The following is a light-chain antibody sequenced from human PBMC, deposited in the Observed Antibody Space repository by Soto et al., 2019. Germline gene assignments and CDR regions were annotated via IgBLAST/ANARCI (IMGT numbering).Light chain of an antibody. CDR3: YSYAGSTTYV. V-gene: IGLV2-23*01. J-gene: IGLJ1*01. Sequence: QSALTQPASVSGSPGQSITISCTGTSSDVGSYNLVSWYQQHPRKAPKLMIYEGSKRPSGVSNRFSGSKSGNTASLTISGLQPEDEAEYYCYSYAGSTTYVLGTGTKLTVL. CDR1: SSDVGSYNL. CDR2: EGS.